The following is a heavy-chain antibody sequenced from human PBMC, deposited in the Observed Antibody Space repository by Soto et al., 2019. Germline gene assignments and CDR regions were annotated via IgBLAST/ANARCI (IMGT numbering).Heavy chain of an antibody. D-gene: IGHD6-19*01. CDR2: ISYDGSNK. CDR3: ARGGPLLAVAGSIDWFDP. Sequence: PGGSLRLSCAASGFTFSSYAMHWVRQAPGKGLEWVAVISYDGSNKYYADSVKGRFTISRDNSKNTLYLQMNSLRAEDTAVYYCARGGPLLAVAGSIDWFDPWGQGTLVTVSS. J-gene: IGHJ5*02. CDR1: GFTFSSYA. V-gene: IGHV3-30-3*01.